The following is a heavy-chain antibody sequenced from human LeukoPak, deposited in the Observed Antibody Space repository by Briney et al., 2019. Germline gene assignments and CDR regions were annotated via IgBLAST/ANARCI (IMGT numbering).Heavy chain of an antibody. CDR1: GFTFSSYW. CDR3: AKEGSAATDLLDLDY. V-gene: IGHV3-74*01. D-gene: IGHD6-25*01. CDR2: INSDGSST. J-gene: IGHJ4*02. Sequence: GGSLRLSCAASGFTFSSYWMHWVRHAPGKGLVWVSRINSDGSSTSYADSVRGRLSISRDNAKNTLYLQMNSLRAEDTAVYYCAKEGSAATDLLDLDYWGQGTLVTVSS.